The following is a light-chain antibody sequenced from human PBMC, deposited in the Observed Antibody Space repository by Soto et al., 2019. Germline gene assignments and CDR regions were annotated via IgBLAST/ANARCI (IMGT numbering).Light chain of an antibody. CDR3: QQYNSYSPWT. J-gene: IGKJ1*01. Sequence: DIQMTHSPSTLSASVGDRVTITCRASQSISSWLAWYQQKPGKAPNLLIYDASTLESGIPSRFSGSGSGTEFTLTISSLQPDDFATYYCQQYNSYSPWTFGQGTKVDIK. CDR2: DAS. CDR1: QSISSW. V-gene: IGKV1-5*01.